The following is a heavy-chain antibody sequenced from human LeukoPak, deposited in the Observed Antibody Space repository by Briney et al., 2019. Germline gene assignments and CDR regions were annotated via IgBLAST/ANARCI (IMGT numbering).Heavy chain of an antibody. CDR1: GFTFSSYA. D-gene: IGHD3-22*01. J-gene: IGHJ5*02. CDR2: IGGSGGST. V-gene: IGHV3-23*01. Sequence: GGSLRLSCAASGFTFSSYAMSWVRQAPGKGLEWVSAIGGSGGSTYYADSVKGRFTISRDNSKNTLYLQMNSLGAEDTAVYYCAKSLVAYYYDSSGPFDPWGQGTLVTVSS. CDR3: AKSLVAYYYDSSGPFDP.